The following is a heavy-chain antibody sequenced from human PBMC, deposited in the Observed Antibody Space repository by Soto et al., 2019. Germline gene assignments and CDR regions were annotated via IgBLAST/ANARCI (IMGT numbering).Heavy chain of an antibody. CDR3: ARHEVGYSSSYNWFDP. Sequence: TSETLSLTCTVSGGSVSSGNYYWSWIRQPPGKGLEWIGYIYYSGSTNYNPSLKSRVTISVDTSKNQFSLKLSSVTAADTAVYYCARHEVGYSSSYNWFDPWGQGTLVTVSS. D-gene: IGHD6-13*01. CDR1: GGSVSSGNYY. CDR2: IYYSGST. J-gene: IGHJ5*02. V-gene: IGHV4-61*01.